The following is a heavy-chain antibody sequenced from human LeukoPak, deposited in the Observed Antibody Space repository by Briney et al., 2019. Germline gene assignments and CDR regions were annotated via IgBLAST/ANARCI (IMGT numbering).Heavy chain of an antibody. Sequence: ASVKVSCKASGYTFTGYYMHWVRQAPGQGLEWMGWINPNSGGTNYAQKFQGRVTMTRDTSINTAYMELSSLRSEDTAVYYCGRVFTDVDYYGSGSYYPPYYGMDVWGQGTTVTVSS. CDR1: GYTFTGYY. D-gene: IGHD3-10*01. CDR3: GRVFTDVDYYGSGSYYPPYYGMDV. V-gene: IGHV1-2*02. CDR2: INPNSGGT. J-gene: IGHJ6*02.